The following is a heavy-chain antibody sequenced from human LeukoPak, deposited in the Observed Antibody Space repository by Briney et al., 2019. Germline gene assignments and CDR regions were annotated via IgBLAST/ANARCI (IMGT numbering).Heavy chain of an antibody. D-gene: IGHD1-26*01. CDR1: GFTFSSYG. CDR2: ISGSGGST. V-gene: IGHV3-23*01. CDR3: AKDYWSFSGSYDY. J-gene: IGHJ4*02. Sequence: GGSLRLSCAASGFTFSSYGMSWVPQAPGKGLEWVSAISGSGGSTYYADSVKGRFTISRDNSKNTLYLQMNSLRAEDTAVYYCAKDYWSFSGSYDYWGQGTLVTVSS.